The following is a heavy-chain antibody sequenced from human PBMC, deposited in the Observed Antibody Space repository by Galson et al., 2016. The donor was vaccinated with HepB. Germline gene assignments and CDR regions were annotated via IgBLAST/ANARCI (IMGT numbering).Heavy chain of an antibody. V-gene: IGHV6-1*01. CDR1: GDSVSSNSVA. D-gene: IGHD6-13*01. CDR2: TYYRSKWYN. J-gene: IGHJ4*02. Sequence: CAISGDSVSSNSVAWNWIRQSPSRGLEWLGRTYYRSKWYNDYAVSVKSQITINPDTTKNQFSLQLNSVTPEDTAVYYCARTWHSSFDYWGQGTLVTVSS. CDR3: ARTWHSSFDY.